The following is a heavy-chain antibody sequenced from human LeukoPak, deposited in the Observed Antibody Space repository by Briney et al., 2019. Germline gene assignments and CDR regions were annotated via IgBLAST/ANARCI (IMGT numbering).Heavy chain of an antibody. CDR3: ARVWGYYYMDV. D-gene: IGHD3-16*01. J-gene: IGHJ6*03. Sequence: GGSLRLSCAASGFIFSSYAMHWVRQSPWKGLEYVSAISSNGGRTYYADSVKGRFTVSRDNSKKTLFLQMGSLRTEDMAVYYCARVWGYYYMDVWGKGTTVTISS. CDR2: ISSNGGRT. CDR1: GFIFSSYA. V-gene: IGHV3-64*02.